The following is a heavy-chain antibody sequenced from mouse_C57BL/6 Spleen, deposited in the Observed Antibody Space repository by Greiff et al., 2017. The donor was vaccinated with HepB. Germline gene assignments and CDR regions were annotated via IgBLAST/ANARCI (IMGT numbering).Heavy chain of an antibody. V-gene: IGHV1-15*01. CDR1: GYTFTDYE. CDR2: IDPETGGT. CDR3: TFIYDGYYEFAY. D-gene: IGHD2-3*01. Sequence: VQLQQSGAELVRPGASVTLSCKASGYTFTDYEMHWVKQTPVHGLEWIGAIDPETGGTAYNQKFKGKAILTADKSSSTAYMELRSLTSEDSAVYYCTFIYDGYYEFAYWGQGTLVTVSA. J-gene: IGHJ3*01.